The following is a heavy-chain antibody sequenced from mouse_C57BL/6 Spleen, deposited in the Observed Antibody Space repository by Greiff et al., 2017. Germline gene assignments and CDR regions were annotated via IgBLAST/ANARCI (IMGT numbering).Heavy chain of an antibody. CDR1: GYTFTDYY. V-gene: IGHV1-26*01. CDR2: INPNNGGT. Sequence: VQLQQSGPELVKPGASVKISCKASGYTFTDYYMNWVQQSHGKSLEWFGDINPNNGGTSYNQKFKGKATLTVDKSSSTAYMELRSLTSEASAVYYCARWVYAVRGGYWGQGTTLTVSS. D-gene: IGHD2-3*01. J-gene: IGHJ2*01. CDR3: ARWVYAVRGGY.